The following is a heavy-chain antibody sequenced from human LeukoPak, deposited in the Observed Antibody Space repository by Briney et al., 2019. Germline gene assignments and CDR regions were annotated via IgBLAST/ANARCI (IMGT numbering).Heavy chain of an antibody. CDR3: AKRVHYDNSAAYFDY. D-gene: IGHD3-22*01. CDR1: GFTFSSYA. Sequence: GGSLRLSCAASGFTFSSYAMSWVRQAPGKGLEWVSAISGSGGSTYYADSVKGRFTISRDNSKNTLYLQMNSLRAEDTAVYYCAKRVHYDNSAAYFDYWGQGTLVTVSS. V-gene: IGHV3-23*01. CDR2: ISGSGGST. J-gene: IGHJ4*02.